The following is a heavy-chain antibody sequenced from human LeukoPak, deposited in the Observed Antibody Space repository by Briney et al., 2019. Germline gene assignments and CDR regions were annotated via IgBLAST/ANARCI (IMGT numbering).Heavy chain of an antibody. CDR3: ARTSGSSWPFDI. Sequence: GGSLRLSCAASGFTFSSYTMSWVRQAAGKGLEWVSVISGSGGSTYYADSVKGRFTISRDNSKNTLYLQMNSLRVEDTAVYYCARTSGSSWPFDIWGQGTMVTVSS. J-gene: IGHJ3*02. V-gene: IGHV3-23*01. CDR2: ISGSGGST. CDR1: GFTFSSYT. D-gene: IGHD6-13*01.